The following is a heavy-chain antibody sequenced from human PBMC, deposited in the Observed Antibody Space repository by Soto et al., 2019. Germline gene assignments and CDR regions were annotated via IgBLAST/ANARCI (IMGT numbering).Heavy chain of an antibody. CDR3: AGPAFERSHYYYYGMDV. CDR1: GFTFSSYA. CDR2: ISYDGSNK. V-gene: IGHV3-30-3*01. Sequence: GGSLRLSCAASGFTFSSYAMHWVRQAPGKGLEWVAVISYDGSNKYYADSVKGRFTISRDNSKNTLYLQMNSLRAEDTAVYYCAGPAFERSHYYYYGMDVWGQGTTVTVSS. J-gene: IGHJ6*02. D-gene: IGHD3-3*02.